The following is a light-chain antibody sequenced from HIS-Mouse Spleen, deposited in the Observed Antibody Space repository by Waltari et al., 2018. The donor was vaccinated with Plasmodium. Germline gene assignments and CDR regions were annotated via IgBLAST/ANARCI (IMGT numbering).Light chain of an antibody. Sequence: TQSPDFQSVTPKEKVTITCRASQSISSYLNWYQQKPGKAPKLLIYAASSLQSGVPSRFSGSGSGTDFTLTISSLQPEDFATYYCQQSYSTPPTFGGGTKVEIK. CDR3: QQSYSTPPT. J-gene: IGKJ4*01. V-gene: IGKV1-39*01. CDR1: QSISSY. CDR2: AAS.